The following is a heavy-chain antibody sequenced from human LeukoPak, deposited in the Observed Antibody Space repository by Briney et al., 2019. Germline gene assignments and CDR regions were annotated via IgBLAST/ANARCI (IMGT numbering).Heavy chain of an antibody. Sequence: KSSETLSLTCTVSGGSISSGGYYWSWIRQHPGKGLEWIGYIYYSGSTYYNPSLKSRVTISVDTSKNQFSLKLSSVTAADTAVYYCAVLYGSGSYYSRYGMDVWGQGTTVTVSS. D-gene: IGHD3-10*01. J-gene: IGHJ6*02. CDR3: AVLYGSGSYYSRYGMDV. CDR1: GGSISSGGYY. CDR2: IYYSGST. V-gene: IGHV4-31*03.